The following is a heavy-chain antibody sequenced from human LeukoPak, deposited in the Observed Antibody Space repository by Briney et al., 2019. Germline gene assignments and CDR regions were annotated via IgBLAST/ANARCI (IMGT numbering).Heavy chain of an antibody. Sequence: ASVKVSCKASGGTFSSYAISWVRQAPGQGLEWMGGIIPIFGTANYAQKFQGRVTITADKYTSTAYMELSSLRSEDTAVYYCASGYCSGGSCYSGFDYWGQGTLVTVSS. CDR1: GGTFSSYA. D-gene: IGHD2-15*01. V-gene: IGHV1-69*06. J-gene: IGHJ4*02. CDR2: IIPIFGTA. CDR3: ASGYCSGGSCYSGFDY.